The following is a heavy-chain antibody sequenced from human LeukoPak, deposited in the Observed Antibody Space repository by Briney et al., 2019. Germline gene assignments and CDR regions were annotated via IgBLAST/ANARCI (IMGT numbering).Heavy chain of an antibody. CDR1: GFTFNNYG. CDR2: ISYDGRNK. J-gene: IGHJ4*02. V-gene: IGHV3-30*18. CDR3: AKDQRWESPHYLDS. Sequence: GKSLRLSCAASGFTFNNYGMHWVRQAPGKGLEWVAVISYDGRNKHYPDSVKGRFTISRDNSKNTLYVQMNSLRDEDTALYYCAKDQRWESPHYLDSWGQGTLVTVSS. D-gene: IGHD1-26*01.